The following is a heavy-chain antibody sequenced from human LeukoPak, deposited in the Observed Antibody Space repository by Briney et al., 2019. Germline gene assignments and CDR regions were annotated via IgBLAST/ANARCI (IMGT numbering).Heavy chain of an antibody. V-gene: IGHV1-18*01. CDR3: ARESYDSSGVLGAFDI. J-gene: IGHJ3*02. CDR2: ISGHNGHT. D-gene: IGHD3-22*01. Sequence: ASVKVSCKASGYTFTRYGISWVRQAPGQGLEWMGWISGHNGHTNYAQKFQGRVTMTTVTSTSTAYMELSSLRSEDTAVYYCARESYDSSGVLGAFDIWGQGTMVTVSS. CDR1: GYTFTRYG.